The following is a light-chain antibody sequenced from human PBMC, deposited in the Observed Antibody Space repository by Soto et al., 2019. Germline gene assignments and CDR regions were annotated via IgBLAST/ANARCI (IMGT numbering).Light chain of an antibody. CDR3: SSDTGSSTLL. Sequence: QSALTQPASVSGSPGQSITISCSGTSSDVGRYNYVSWYQPHPDRAPQLLMYDVSNRPSGVSIRFSGSKSGNTASLTISGRQAEDEAEDYCSSDTGSSTLLFGGGTKLTVL. V-gene: IGLV2-14*01. CDR1: SSDVGRYNY. CDR2: DVS. J-gene: IGLJ2*01.